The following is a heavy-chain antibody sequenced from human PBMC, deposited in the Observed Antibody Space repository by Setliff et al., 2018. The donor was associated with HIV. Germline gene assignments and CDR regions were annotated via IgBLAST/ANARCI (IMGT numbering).Heavy chain of an antibody. V-gene: IGHV3-30*02. CDR1: GFTFNNYG. Sequence: PGGSLRLSCAASGFTFNNYGMHWVRQDQGKGLEWVAVVWYDGTNKYYGDSVKGRLTISRDNSKNTLYLELDSLRIEDTAIYYCAKEELSAYSYGDRYWYFALWGRGTLVTVSS. J-gene: IGHJ2*01. CDR3: AKEELSAYSYGDRYWYFAL. CDR2: VWYDGTNK. D-gene: IGHD5-18*01.